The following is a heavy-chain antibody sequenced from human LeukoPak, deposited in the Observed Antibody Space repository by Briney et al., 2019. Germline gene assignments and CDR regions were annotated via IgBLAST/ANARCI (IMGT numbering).Heavy chain of an antibody. CDR2: INHSGST. J-gene: IGHJ4*02. D-gene: IGHD5-12*01. CDR1: GGSFSGYY. V-gene: IGHV4-34*01. CDR3: ARDAIVATSAFDY. Sequence: SETLSLTCAVYGGSFSGYYWSWIRQPRGKGLEWIGEINHSGSTNYNPSLKSRVTISVDTSKNQFSLKLSSVTAADTAVYYCARDAIVATSAFDYWGQGTLVTVSS.